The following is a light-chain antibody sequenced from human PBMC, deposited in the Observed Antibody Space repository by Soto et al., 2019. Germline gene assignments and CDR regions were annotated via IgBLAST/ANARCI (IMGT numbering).Light chain of an antibody. Sequence: IQLTQSPSSLSASVGDRVTITCRASQGISSYLAWYQQKPGKAPELLIYAASTLQSGVPSRFSGSGSGTVFTHTISSLQPEDFATYYCQQLITFGPGTTVEIK. CDR2: AAS. V-gene: IGKV1-9*01. CDR1: QGISSY. CDR3: QQLIT. J-gene: IGKJ3*01.